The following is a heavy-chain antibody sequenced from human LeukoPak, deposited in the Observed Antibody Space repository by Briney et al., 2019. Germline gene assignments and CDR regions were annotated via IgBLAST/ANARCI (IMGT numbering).Heavy chain of an antibody. V-gene: IGHV3-49*04. J-gene: IGHJ4*02. D-gene: IGHD4-17*01. CDR1: GFTFGDYA. CDR3: TRASLLRQYYFDY. Sequence: GGSLRLSCTVSGFTFGDYAMSWVRQAPGKGLEWVGFIRSKAYGGTTEYAASVKGRFTISRDDSKSIAYLQMNSLKTEDTAVYYCTRASLLRQYYFDYWGQGTLVTVSS. CDR2: IRSKAYGGTT.